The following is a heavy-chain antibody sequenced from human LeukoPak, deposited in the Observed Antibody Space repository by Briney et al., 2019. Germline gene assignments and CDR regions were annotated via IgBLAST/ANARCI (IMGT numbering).Heavy chain of an antibody. CDR1: GFTFDDYS. CDR3: AKHNWNYDS. CDR2: ISGDGGTT. Sequence: PGGSLRLSCAASGFTFDDYSMHWVRQAPGKGLEWVSLISGDGGTTFYADSVKGRFTISRDNSKNSLYLQMSSLRTEDTALYYCAKHNWNYDSWGQGTLVTVSS. J-gene: IGHJ5*01. D-gene: IGHD1-1*01. V-gene: IGHV3-43*02.